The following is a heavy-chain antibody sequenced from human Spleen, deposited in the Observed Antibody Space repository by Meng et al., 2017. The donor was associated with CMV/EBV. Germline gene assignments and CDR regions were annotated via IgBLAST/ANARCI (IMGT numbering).Heavy chain of an antibody. D-gene: IGHD6-13*01. CDR2: INPDTGGT. V-gene: IGHV1-2*06. CDR1: GYTFRGHY. J-gene: IGHJ4*02. CDR3: ARERTNQQQGYIDY. Sequence: SGYTFRGHYIHWVRQAPGQGLEWMGRINPDTGGTKYPQEFQGRVTVTRDTSTNTAYMELSRLTSDDTAVYYCARERTNQQQGYIDYWGQGTLVTVSS.